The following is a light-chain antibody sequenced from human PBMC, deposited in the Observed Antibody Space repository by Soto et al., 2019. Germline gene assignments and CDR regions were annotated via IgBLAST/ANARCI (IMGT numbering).Light chain of an antibody. Sequence: QSVLTQTSSVSGSPGQSIAISCTGSISAICIYNYVSWYQQHPGKVPKLIIYEVTNRPSGVSNRFSGSKSGTTASLTISGLQAEAEADYYCSSYTTSSTRVFGTGTKVTVL. CDR1: ISAICIYNY. CDR3: SSYTTSSTRV. J-gene: IGLJ1*01. CDR2: EVT. V-gene: IGLV2-14*01.